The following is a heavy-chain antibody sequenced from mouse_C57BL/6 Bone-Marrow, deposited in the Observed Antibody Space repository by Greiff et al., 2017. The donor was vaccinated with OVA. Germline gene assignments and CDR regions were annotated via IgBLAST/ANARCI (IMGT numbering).Heavy chain of an antibody. J-gene: IGHJ1*03. V-gene: IGHV3-6*01. Sequence: EVKLMESGPGLVKPSQSLSLTCSVTGYSITSGYYWNWIRQFPGNKLEWMGYISYDGSNNYNPSLKNRISITRDTSNNQFLLKWTSETNEDTATYYGAGAPFCYSSSEWYFDVWGTGTTVTVSA. CDR3: AGAPFCYSSSEWYFDV. CDR1: GYSITSGYY. D-gene: IGHD2-12*01. CDR2: ISYDGSN.